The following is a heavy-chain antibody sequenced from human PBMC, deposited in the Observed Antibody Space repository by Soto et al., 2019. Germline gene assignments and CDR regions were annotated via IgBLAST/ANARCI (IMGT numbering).Heavy chain of an antibody. J-gene: IGHJ4*02. V-gene: IGHV3-9*01. CDR3: AKDTNIVASKIYY. Sequence: PGKGLELVSGISCNSGSIGYADYVKGRFTISRDNAKNSMYLQMNSMRAEDTALYYGAKDTNIVASKIYYWGQGTLVTVSS. CDR2: ISCNSGSI. D-gene: IGHD5-12*01.